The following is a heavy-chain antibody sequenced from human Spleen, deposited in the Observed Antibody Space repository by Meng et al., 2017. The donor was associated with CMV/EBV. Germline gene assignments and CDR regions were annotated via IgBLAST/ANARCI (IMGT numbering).Heavy chain of an antibody. D-gene: IGHD4-23*01. CDR3: ARAANYGGNEVPDY. V-gene: IGHV1-2*06. Sequence: SGYAFTGYYMHWVRQAPGQGLEWMGRINPNIGGTNYAQKFQGRITMTRDTSISTAYMELSRLRSDDTAVYYCARAANYGGNEVPDYWGQGTLVTVSS. CDR1: GYAFTGYY. J-gene: IGHJ4*02. CDR2: INPNIGGT.